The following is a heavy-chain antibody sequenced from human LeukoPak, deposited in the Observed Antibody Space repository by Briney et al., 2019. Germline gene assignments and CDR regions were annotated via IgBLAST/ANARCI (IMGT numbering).Heavy chain of an antibody. Sequence: ASVKVSCTASGYTFTGYYMHWVRQAPGQGLEWMGWINPNSGGTNYAQKFQGRVTMTRDTSISTAYMELSRLRSDDTAVYYCARWSSSSGRDYYYYYMDVWGKGTTVTVSS. CDR1: GYTFTGYY. J-gene: IGHJ6*03. CDR2: INPNSGGT. CDR3: ARWSSSSGRDYYYYYMDV. D-gene: IGHD6-6*01. V-gene: IGHV1-2*02.